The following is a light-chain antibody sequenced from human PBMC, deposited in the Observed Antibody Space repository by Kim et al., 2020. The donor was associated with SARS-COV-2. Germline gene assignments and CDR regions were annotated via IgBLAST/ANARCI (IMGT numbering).Light chain of an antibody. CDR2: EDN. J-gene: IGLJ3*02. Sequence: KSSALCCTRSSGNTANTYVHWYRPRPGRSPPPVIYEDNQRPFGVPDRFSGSIDSSSNSASLTISGLKTEDEADYYCQSYDSNNQGVFGGGTKLTVL. CDR3: QSYDSNNQGV. V-gene: IGLV6-57*01. CDR1: SGNTANTY.